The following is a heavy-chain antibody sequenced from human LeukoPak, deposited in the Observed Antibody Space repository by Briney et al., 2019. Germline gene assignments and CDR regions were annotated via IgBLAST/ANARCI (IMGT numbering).Heavy chain of an antibody. CDR2: IKQDGSEK. CDR3: ARHRYGSGRFMDV. D-gene: IGHD3-10*01. CDR1: GFTFSSYW. Sequence: TGGSLRLSCAASGFTFSSYWMSWVRQAPGKGLEWVANIKQDGSEKYYVDSVEGRFTISRDNAKNSLYLQMNSLRAEDTAVYYCARHRYGSGRFMDVWGKGTTVTVSS. V-gene: IGHV3-7*01. J-gene: IGHJ6*03.